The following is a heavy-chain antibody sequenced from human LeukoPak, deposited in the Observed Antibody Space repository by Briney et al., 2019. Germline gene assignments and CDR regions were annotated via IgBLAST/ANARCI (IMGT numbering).Heavy chain of an antibody. CDR1: GGSISSYY. V-gene: IGHV4-59*01. Sequence: SETLSLTCTVSGGSISSYYWSWIRQPPGKGLEWIGYIYYSGSTNYNPSLRSRVTISVDTSKNQFSLKLSSVTAADTAVYYCARCYYDSSGYYYYYYYMDVWGKGTTVTVSS. J-gene: IGHJ6*03. CDR3: ARCYYDSSGYYYYYYYMDV. CDR2: IYYSGST. D-gene: IGHD3-22*01.